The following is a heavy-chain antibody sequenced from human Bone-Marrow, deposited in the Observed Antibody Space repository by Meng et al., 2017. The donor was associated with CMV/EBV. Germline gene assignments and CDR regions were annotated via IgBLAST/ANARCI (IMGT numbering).Heavy chain of an antibody. J-gene: IGHJ5*02. CDR3: ARLEQRRDGYNGLDA. V-gene: IGHV5-51*01. CDR2: IYPGDSDT. CDR1: GYSFTSYW. D-gene: IGHD5-24*01. Sequence: GESLKISCKGSGYSFTSYWIGWVRQMPGKGLEWMGIIYPGDSDTRYSPSFQGQVTISADKSISTAYLQWSSLKASDTAMYYCARLEQRRDGYNGLDAWGQGTLVTVSS.